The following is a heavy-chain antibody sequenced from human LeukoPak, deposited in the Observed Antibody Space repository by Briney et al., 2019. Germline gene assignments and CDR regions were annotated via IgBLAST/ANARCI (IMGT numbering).Heavy chain of an antibody. CDR3: ARPHYYDSSGYYVVFGY. CDR1: DGSFSGYY. D-gene: IGHD3-22*01. J-gene: IGHJ4*02. Sequence: SETLSLTCAVYDGSFSGYYWSWIRQPPGKGLEWIGEINHSGSTNYNPSLKSRVTISVDTSKNQFSLKLSSVTAADTAVYYCARPHYYDSSGYYVVFGYWGQGTLVTVSS. V-gene: IGHV4-34*01. CDR2: INHSGST.